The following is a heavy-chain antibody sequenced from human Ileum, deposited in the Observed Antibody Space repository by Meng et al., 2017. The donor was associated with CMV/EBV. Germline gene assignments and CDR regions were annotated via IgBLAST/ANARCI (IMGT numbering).Heavy chain of an antibody. CDR3: AGDEYSSTWYKY. Sequence: SETLSLTCIVSGGSIGNYYWSWIRQPPGQGLEWIASVYYSGSTYYNASLESRVSISVDMSKNQFSPKLTSVTAADMAVYYCAGDEYSSTWYKYWGQGTLVTVSS. J-gene: IGHJ4*02. CDR1: GGSIGNYY. D-gene: IGHD2-2*01. CDR2: VYYSGST. V-gene: IGHV4-59*04.